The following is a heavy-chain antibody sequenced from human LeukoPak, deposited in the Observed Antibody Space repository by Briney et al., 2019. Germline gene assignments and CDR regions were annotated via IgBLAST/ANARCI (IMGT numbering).Heavy chain of an antibody. CDR2: INDDGSTT. CDR3: ASPGRWYGGMAPDAFDI. Sequence: GGSLRLSCAASGFIFSSYGMSWVRQAPGKGLVWVSRINDDGSTTIYADSVKGRFTISRDNAKKTLFLQMNSLRAEDTAVYYCASPGRWYGGMAPDAFDIWGQGTMVTVSS. V-gene: IGHV3-74*01. CDR1: GFIFSSYG. D-gene: IGHD2-15*01. J-gene: IGHJ3*02.